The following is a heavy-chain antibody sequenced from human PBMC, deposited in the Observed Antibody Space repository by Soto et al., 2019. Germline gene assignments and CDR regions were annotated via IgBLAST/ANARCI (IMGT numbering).Heavy chain of an antibody. CDR1: GGSFPGYY. Sequence: HVQLQQWGAGLLKPSETLSLTCAVYGGSFPGYYWSWIRQPPGKGLEWIGEINHSGSTNYNPSLKSRVPISVDTSKNQFSLKLSSVTAADTAVYYCARFGSGPEGYWGQGTLVTVSS. CDR2: INHSGST. J-gene: IGHJ4*02. CDR3: ARFGSGPEGY. D-gene: IGHD3-10*01. V-gene: IGHV4-34*01.